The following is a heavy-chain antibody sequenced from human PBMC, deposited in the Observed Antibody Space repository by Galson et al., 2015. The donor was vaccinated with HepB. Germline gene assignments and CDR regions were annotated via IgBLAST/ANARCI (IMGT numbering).Heavy chain of an antibody. Sequence: QSGAEVKKPGESLKISCKVSGYTLTELSMHWVRQAPGKGLEWMGGFDPEDGETIYAQKFQGRVAMTEDTSTDTAYMELSSLRSEDTAVYYCATRRSIVGATKSMDVWGQGTTVTVSS. CDR1: GYTLTELS. CDR3: ATRRSIVGATKSMDV. V-gene: IGHV1-24*01. D-gene: IGHD1-26*01. J-gene: IGHJ6*02. CDR2: FDPEDGET.